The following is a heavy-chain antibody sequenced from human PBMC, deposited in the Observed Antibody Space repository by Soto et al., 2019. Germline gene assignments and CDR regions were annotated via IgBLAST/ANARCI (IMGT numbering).Heavy chain of an antibody. CDR2: IYPGDSDT. J-gene: IGHJ3*02. Sequence: GEAVKISGKGRGDSFTSYRIGSVRQMPGEGLEWMGIIYPGDSDTRYSPSFQGQVTISADKSISTAYLQWSSLKASDTAMYYCARQGYGNAFDIWGQGTMVTVS. CDR1: GDSFTSYR. CDR3: ARQGYGNAFDI. D-gene: IGHD4-4*01. V-gene: IGHV5-51*01.